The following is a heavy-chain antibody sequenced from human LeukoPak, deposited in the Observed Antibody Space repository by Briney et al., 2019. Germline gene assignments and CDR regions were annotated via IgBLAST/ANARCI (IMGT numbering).Heavy chain of an antibody. V-gene: IGHV4-4*02. CDR1: GGSISSSNW. J-gene: IGHJ6*03. Sequence: PSETLSLTCAVSGGSISSSNWWSWVRQPPGKGLEWIGEIYHSGSTNYNPSLKSRVTISVDKSKNQFSLKLSSVTAADTAVYYCARDRGITIFGVAPYYMDVWGKGTTVTVSS. CDR3: ARDRGITIFGVAPYYMDV. D-gene: IGHD3-3*01. CDR2: IYHSGST.